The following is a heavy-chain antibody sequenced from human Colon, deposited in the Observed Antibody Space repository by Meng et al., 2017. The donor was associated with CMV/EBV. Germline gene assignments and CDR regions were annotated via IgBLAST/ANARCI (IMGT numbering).Heavy chain of an antibody. Sequence: GESRKISGAASGFAFSSYALHWVRRAPGKGLEWVSAIGTGGDTYYADSVMGRFTISRDNAKKSLYLHMNSLIAEDMAVYYCARDRNDCSGIKCRIIGFNKYYAMDVWGQGTTVTVSS. CDR3: ARDRNDCSGIKCRIIGFNKYYAMDV. D-gene: IGHD2-15*01. CDR1: GFAFSSYA. J-gene: IGHJ6*02. CDR2: IGTGGDT. V-gene: IGHV3-47*01.